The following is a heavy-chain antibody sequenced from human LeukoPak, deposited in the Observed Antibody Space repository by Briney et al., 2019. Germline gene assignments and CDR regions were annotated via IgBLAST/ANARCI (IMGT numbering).Heavy chain of an antibody. D-gene: IGHD1-14*01. CDR3: ARRAGIYSHPYDY. CDR1: GFTFSSYA. V-gene: IGHV3-23*01. J-gene: IGHJ4*02. Sequence: PGGSLRLSCAVSGFTFSSYAMSWVRQAPGKGLEWVSAISGSGGGTFYADSVRGRFTISRDNSKNTVYLQMNSLRAEDTAVYYCARRAGIYSHPYDYWGQGTLVTVSS. CDR2: ISGSGGGT.